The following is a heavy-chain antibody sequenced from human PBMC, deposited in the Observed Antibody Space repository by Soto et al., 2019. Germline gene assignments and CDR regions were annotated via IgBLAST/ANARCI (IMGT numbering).Heavy chain of an antibody. CDR1: GFTFSSSA. V-gene: IGHV3-23*01. CDR3: AKGLCSSTSCYVGI. J-gene: IGHJ4*02. Sequence: GGSLRFSCAASGFTFSSSAMSWVRQAPGKGLEWVSVISGSGGTTYYADSVKGRFTISRDNSKNTLYLQMNSLRAEDTAVYYCAKGLCSSTSCYVGIWGQGTLVTVSS. CDR2: ISGSGGTT. D-gene: IGHD2-2*01.